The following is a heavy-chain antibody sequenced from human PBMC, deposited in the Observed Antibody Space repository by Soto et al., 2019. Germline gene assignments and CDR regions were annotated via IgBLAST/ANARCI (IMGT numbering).Heavy chain of an antibody. CDR2: IYYSGST. Sequence: SETLSLTCTVSGGSISSGDYYWSWIRQPPGKGLEWIGYIYYSGSTYYNPSLKSRVTISVDTSKNQFSLKLNSMTAADTAVYYCARHNYGSGSTYFDDWGQGTLVTVAS. J-gene: IGHJ4*02. CDR1: GGSISSGDYY. D-gene: IGHD3-10*01. CDR3: ARHNYGSGSTYFDD. V-gene: IGHV4-30-4*01.